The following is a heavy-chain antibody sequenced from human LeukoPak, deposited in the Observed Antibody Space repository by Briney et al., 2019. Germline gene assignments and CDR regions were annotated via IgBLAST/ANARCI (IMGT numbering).Heavy chain of an antibody. D-gene: IGHD5-24*01. CDR2: INPANGYT. V-gene: IGHV1-3*03. J-gene: IGHJ4*02. CDR1: GYTFTNYA. CDR3: AIRDGHTDH. Sequence: ASVKVSCKTSGYTFTNYAMHWVRQAPGQTIEWLAWINPANGYTRYSQHFQDRVTVASDTSADTAYMELSSLRSEDKAIYYCAIRDGHTDHWGQGTLVTVSS.